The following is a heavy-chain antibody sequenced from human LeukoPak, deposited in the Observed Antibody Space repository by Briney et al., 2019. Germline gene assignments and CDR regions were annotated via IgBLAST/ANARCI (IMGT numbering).Heavy chain of an antibody. Sequence: SETLSLTCAVYGGSFSGGYWSWIRQPPGKGLEWIGEINHSGSTNHNPSLKSRVTISVDTSKNQFSLKLSAVTAADTAVYYCARVKDPYDAFDIWGQGTMVTVSS. CDR2: INHSGST. J-gene: IGHJ3*02. CDR1: GGSFSGGY. V-gene: IGHV4-34*01. CDR3: ARVKDPYDAFDI.